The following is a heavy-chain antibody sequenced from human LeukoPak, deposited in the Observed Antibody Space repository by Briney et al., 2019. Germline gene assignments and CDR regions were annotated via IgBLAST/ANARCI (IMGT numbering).Heavy chain of an antibody. D-gene: IGHD5-12*01. CDR3: ARETVDLRGYFDY. J-gene: IGHJ4*02. Sequence: SSVKVSCKAFGGTFSSYAISWVRQAPGQGLEWMGGIIPIFGSANYAQMFQGRVTITADESTSTAYMELSSLRSEDTAVYYCARETVDLRGYFDYWGQGTLVTVSS. CDR1: GGTFSSYA. CDR2: IIPIFGSA. V-gene: IGHV1-69*13.